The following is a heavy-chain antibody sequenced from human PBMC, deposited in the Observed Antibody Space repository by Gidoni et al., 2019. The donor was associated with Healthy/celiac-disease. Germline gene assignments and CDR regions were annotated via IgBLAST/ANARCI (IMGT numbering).Heavy chain of an antibody. CDR3: ARRDLGYDILTGYAMGGTFDY. V-gene: IGHV3-48*01. J-gene: IGHJ4*02. D-gene: IGHD3-9*01. CDR1: GFTFSSYS. CDR2: IRSSSSTI. Sequence: EVQLVESGGGLVQPGGSLRLSCAASGFTFSSYSMHWVRQAPGKGVEWVSYIRSSSSTIYYADSVKGRFTISRYKAKNSLYLQMNSLRAEDTAVYYCARRDLGYDILTGYAMGGTFDYWGQGTLVTVSS.